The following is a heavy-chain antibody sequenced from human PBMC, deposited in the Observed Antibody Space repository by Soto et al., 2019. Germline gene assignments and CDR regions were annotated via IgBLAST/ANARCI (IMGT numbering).Heavy chain of an antibody. Sequence: GGSLRLSCAASGFTFSSYGMHWVRQAPGKGLEWVAVISYDGSNKYYADSVKGRFTISRDNSKNTLYLQMNSLRAEDTAVYYCANFDLGELSLAKFDYWGQGTLVTVSS. CDR2: ISYDGSNK. D-gene: IGHD3-16*02. J-gene: IGHJ4*02. V-gene: IGHV3-30*18. CDR3: ANFDLGELSLAKFDY. CDR1: GFTFSSYG.